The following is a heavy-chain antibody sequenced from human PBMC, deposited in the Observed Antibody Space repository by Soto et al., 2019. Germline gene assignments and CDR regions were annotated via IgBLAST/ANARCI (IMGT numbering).Heavy chain of an antibody. CDR3: ASQLQGSRRKYYFHF. V-gene: IGHV3-11*01. CDR1: GFNFSDFY. J-gene: IGHJ4*02. CDR2: ISGTGGTI. D-gene: IGHD1-26*01. Sequence: GGSLRLSCAASGFNFSDFYISWIRQAPGKGLEWVSFISGTGGTIYYAESVKGRFTISRDNAQNSLDLQMNSLRDEDTAIYYCASQLQGSRRKYYFHFWGQGTLVTVSS.